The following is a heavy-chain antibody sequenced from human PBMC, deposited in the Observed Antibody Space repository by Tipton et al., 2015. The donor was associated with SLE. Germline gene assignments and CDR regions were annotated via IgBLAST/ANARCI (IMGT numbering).Heavy chain of an antibody. CDR1: GFTFSSYE. Sequence: SLRLSCAASGFTFSSYEMNWVRQAPGKGLEWVSYISSSGSTIYYADSVKGRFTISRDNAKNSLYLQMNSLRAEDTAVYYCARSTGSIAARRNYFDYWGQGTLVTGSS. CDR3: ARSTGSIAARRNYFDY. V-gene: IGHV3-48*03. D-gene: IGHD6-6*01. J-gene: IGHJ4*02. CDR2: ISSSGSTI.